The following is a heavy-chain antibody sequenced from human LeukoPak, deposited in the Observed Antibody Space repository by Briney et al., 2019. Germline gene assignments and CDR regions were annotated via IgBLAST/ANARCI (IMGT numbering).Heavy chain of an antibody. D-gene: IGHD6-19*01. Sequence: ASVKVSCKAAGYTFRSYGITWVRQAPGQGLEWMGWISTYNGNTNYAQKFHGRVIMTTDTATRTAYMELRSLRSDDTAMYYCARDSQWVAVAGTNWFDPWGQGTLVTVSS. CDR3: ARDSQWVAVAGTNWFDP. V-gene: IGHV1-18*01. J-gene: IGHJ5*02. CDR2: ISTYNGNT. CDR1: GYTFRSYG.